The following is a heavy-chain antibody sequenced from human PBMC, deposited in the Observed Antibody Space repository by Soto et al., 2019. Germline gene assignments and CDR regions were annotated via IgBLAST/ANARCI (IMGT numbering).Heavy chain of an antibody. CDR1: GFTFSSYS. J-gene: IGHJ6*02. CDR3: ATHTRAVAGPSDYGMDV. V-gene: IGHV3-48*01. CDR2: ISSSSSTI. Sequence: GGSLRLSCAASGFTFSSYSMNWVRQAPGKGLEWVSYISSSSSTIYYADSVKGRFTISRGNAKNSLYLQMNSLRAEDTAVYYCATHTRAVAGPSDYGMDVWGQGTTVTVSS. D-gene: IGHD6-19*01.